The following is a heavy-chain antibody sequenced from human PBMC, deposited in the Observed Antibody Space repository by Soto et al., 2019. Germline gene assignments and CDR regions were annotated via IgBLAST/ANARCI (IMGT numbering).Heavy chain of an antibody. Sequence: EVQLVESGGGLVQPGGSLRLSCAASGFTLSNYRMHWVRQPPGKGLLWVSRIERDGSNTGYADSVEGRFTISRDNAKNTLNLQMNSLRAEDTAVYYCAGRGGHSYDYWGQGTLVTVSS. CDR3: AGRGGHSYDY. CDR2: IERDGSNT. V-gene: IGHV3-74*01. CDR1: GFTLSNYR. J-gene: IGHJ4*02. D-gene: IGHD2-15*01.